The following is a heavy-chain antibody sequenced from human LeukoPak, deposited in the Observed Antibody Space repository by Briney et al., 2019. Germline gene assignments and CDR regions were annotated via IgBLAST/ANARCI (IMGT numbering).Heavy chain of an antibody. V-gene: IGHV6-1*01. CDR3: ARAGDLDFDY. CDR2: TYYRSKWKN. Sequence: RSQTLSLTCAISGDSVSSNSAAWNWIRQSPSRGLEWLGRTYYRSKWKNDYAVSVKSRIIINPDTSKNHFSLQLNSVTPEDTAVYYCARAGDLDFDYWGQGTLVTVSS. CDR1: GDSVSSNSAA. J-gene: IGHJ4*02.